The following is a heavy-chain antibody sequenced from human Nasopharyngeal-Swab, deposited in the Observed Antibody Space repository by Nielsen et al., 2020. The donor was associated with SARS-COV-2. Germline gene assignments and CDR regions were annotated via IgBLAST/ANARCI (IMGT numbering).Heavy chain of an antibody. CDR2: ITSRGTYI. J-gene: IGHJ4*02. Sequence: GGSLRLSCASSGFPFSTYSMNPVRQAPGKGLEWVSSITSRGTYIYYADSAKGRFTISRDNAKQSVDLQMNDLRDEDTALYFCAGRSATSGTFDYWGQGTLVTVSS. V-gene: IGHV3-21*01. CDR1: GFPFSTYS. CDR3: AGRSATSGTFDY. D-gene: IGHD3-10*01.